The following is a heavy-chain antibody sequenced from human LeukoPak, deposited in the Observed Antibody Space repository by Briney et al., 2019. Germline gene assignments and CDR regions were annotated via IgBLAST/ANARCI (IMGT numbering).Heavy chain of an antibody. CDR2: ISYTGTYI. Sequence: GGSLRLSCAASAFSLNAYNMNWVRQAPGKGPEWVSSISYTGTYIYYADSVKGRFTISRDNARNSLFLQMNSLRAEDTAIYYCARDRPLSGYDFDSWGRGTLVTVSS. J-gene: IGHJ4*02. D-gene: IGHD5-12*01. CDR1: AFSLNAYN. CDR3: ARDRPLSGYDFDS. V-gene: IGHV3-21*01.